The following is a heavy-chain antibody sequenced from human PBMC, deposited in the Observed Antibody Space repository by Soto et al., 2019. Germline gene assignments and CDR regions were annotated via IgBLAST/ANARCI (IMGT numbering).Heavy chain of an antibody. V-gene: IGHV3-21*01. Sequence: GGSLRLSCAASGFTFSSYSMNWVRQAPGKGLEWVSSISSSSSYIYYADSVKGRFTISRDNAKNSLYLQMNSLRAEDTAVYYCAREGYGDYDYYYYGMDAWGQGTTVTVSS. CDR2: ISSSSSYI. CDR3: AREGYGDYDYYYYGMDA. CDR1: GFTFSSYS. D-gene: IGHD4-17*01. J-gene: IGHJ6*02.